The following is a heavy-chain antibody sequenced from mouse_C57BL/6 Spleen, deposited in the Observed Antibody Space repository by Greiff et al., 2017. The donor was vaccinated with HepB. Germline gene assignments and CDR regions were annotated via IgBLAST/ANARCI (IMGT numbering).Heavy chain of an antibody. CDR1: GYTFTSYW. CDR2: IYPGSGST. D-gene: IGHD1-1*01. V-gene: IGHV1-55*01. CDR3: ARYRYYGIYSFDY. Sequence: VQLQQPGAELVKPGASVKMSCKASGYTFTSYWITWVKQRPGQGLEWIGDIYPGSGSTNYNEKFKSKATLTVDTSSSTAYMQLSSLTSEDSAVYYCARYRYYGIYSFDYWGQGTTLTVSS. J-gene: IGHJ2*01.